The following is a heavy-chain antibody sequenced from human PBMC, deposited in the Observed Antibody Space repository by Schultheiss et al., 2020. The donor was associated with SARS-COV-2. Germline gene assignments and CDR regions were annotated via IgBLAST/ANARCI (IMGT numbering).Heavy chain of an antibody. V-gene: IGHV1-2*06. D-gene: IGHD7-27*01. CDR1: GYTFTGYS. Sequence: ASVKVSCKASGYTFTGYSVHWVRQAPGQGLEWMGRINPNSGGTNYAQKFQGRVTMTRDTSITTAYMELSSLRSDDTAVYYCARVNWGPEGAFDIWGQGTMGT. J-gene: IGHJ3*02. CDR3: ARVNWGPEGAFDI. CDR2: INPNSGGT.